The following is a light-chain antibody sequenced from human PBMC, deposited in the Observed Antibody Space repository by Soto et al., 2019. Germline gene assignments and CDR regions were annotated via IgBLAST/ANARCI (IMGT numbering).Light chain of an antibody. J-gene: IGKJ5*01. Sequence: EIVMTQSPATLAVSAGERATLSCKTSQSVDSLLAWYQQKPGQAPRLLIYRASTRTTGIPARFSGSGSGTEFTLTINSLQSEDFAVYYCQKYNNWPITFGQGTRLEIK. CDR2: RAS. CDR3: QKYNNWPIT. V-gene: IGKV3-15*01. CDR1: QSVDSL.